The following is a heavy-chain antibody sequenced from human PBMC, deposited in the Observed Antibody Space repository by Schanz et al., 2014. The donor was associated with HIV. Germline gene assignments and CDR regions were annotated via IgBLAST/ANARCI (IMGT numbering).Heavy chain of an antibody. CDR3: AKLILGLAGVDY. D-gene: IGHD6-19*01. J-gene: IGHJ4*02. CDR1: GGTFSGHG. Sequence: QVQLVQSGAEVKKPGSSVKVSCQASGGTFSGHGISWVRQAPGQGLEWMGGIIPIYGTTNDAQKFQGRVTMTTDASTATVHMELRSLRSEDTAVYYCAKLILGLAGVDYWGQGTLVTVSS. CDR2: IIPIYGTT. V-gene: IGHV1-69*01.